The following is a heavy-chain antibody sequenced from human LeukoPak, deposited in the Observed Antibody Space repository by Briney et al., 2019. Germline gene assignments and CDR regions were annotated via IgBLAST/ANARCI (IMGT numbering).Heavy chain of an antibody. CDR1: GLAFSSYS. CDR2: ISYDGSDE. V-gene: IGHV3-30*04. J-gene: IGHJ4*02. CDR3: ARDFTPEWFDIH. Sequence: GGSLRLSCVASGLAFSSYSMHWVRQAPGKGLEWVGVISYDGSDEYYTDSVKGRFTISRDNSKDTVYLQMNSLRADDTAVYYCARDFTPEWFDIHWGQGTLVTVS. D-gene: IGHD3-3*01.